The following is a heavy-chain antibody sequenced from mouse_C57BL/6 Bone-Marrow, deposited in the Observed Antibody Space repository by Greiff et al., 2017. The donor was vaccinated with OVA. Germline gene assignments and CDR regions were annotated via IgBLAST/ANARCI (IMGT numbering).Heavy chain of an antibody. CDR3: ARRKDSSGPAWFAY. CDR2: IDPSDSYT. J-gene: IGHJ3*01. D-gene: IGHD3-2*02. CDR1: GYTFTSYW. V-gene: IGHV1-50*01. Sequence: VQLQQPGAELVKPGASVKLSCKASGYTFTSYWMQWVKQRPGQGLEWIGEIDPSDSYTNYNQKFKGKATLTVDTSSSTAYMQLSSLTSEDSAVYYGARRKDSSGPAWFAYWGQGTLVTVSA.